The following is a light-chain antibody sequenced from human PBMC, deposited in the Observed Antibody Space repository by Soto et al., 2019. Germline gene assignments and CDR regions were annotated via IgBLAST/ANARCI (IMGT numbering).Light chain of an antibody. CDR2: GAS. V-gene: IGKV3-20*01. CDR3: QQYGSSPQT. CDR1: QSVSSSY. J-gene: IGKJ1*01. Sequence: IVLTQSPGTLSLSPRERATLSCRASQSVSSSYLAWYQQKPGQAPRLLIYGASSRATGIPDRFSGSGSGTDFTFTISRLEPEDFAVYYCQQYGSSPQTFGQGTKVDI.